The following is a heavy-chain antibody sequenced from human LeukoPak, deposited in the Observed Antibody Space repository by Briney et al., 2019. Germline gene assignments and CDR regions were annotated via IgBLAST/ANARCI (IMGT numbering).Heavy chain of an antibody. CDR1: GDSFTFTSHA. D-gene: IGHD3-22*01. CDR2: FIPIYGSA. V-gene: IGHV1-69*13. Sequence: SVKVSCKASGDSFTFTSHAITWVRQAPRQGLEWMGGFIPIYGSANHAQKFQGRVTIISDEATRTVYMELSSLRPEDSAVYYCAGFFYDNSGDAFDIWGQGTMVTVSS. CDR3: AGFFYDNSGDAFDI. J-gene: IGHJ3*02.